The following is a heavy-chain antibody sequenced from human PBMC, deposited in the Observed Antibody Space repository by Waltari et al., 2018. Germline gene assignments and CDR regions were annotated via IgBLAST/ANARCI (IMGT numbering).Heavy chain of an antibody. CDR2: IIPIFGTA. J-gene: IGHJ6*02. V-gene: IGHV1-69*05. D-gene: IGHD6-19*01. CDR3: LLVAGYYYYGMDV. Sequence: QVQLVQSGAAVKKPGSSVKVSCKASGGTFSSYAISWVRQAPGQGLEWMGGIIPIFGTANYAQKFQGRVTITTDESSSTAYMELSSLRSEDTAVYYCLLVAGYYYYGMDVWGQGTTVTVSS. CDR1: GGTFSSYA.